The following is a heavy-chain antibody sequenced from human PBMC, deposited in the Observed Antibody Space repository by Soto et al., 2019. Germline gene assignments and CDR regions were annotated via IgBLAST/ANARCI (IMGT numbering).Heavy chain of an antibody. CDR3: AGLTPYDSSGYYFDY. J-gene: IGHJ4*02. CDR2: IYYSGST. V-gene: IGHV4-39*01. Sequence: PSETLSLTCTVSGGSISSSSYYWGWIRQPPGKGLEWIGSIYYSGSTYYNPSLKSRVTISVDTSKNQFSLKLSSVTAADTAVYYCAGLTPYDSSGYYFDYWGQGTLVTVSS. D-gene: IGHD3-22*01. CDR1: GGSISSSSYY.